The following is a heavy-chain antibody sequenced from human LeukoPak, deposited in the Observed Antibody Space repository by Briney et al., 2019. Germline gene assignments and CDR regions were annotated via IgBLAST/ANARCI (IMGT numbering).Heavy chain of an antibody. J-gene: IGHJ4*02. CDR2: IRSKANSYAT. D-gene: IGHD2-15*01. Sequence: GGSLRLSCAASGFTFSGSAMHWVRQASGKGLEWVGRIRSKANSYATAYAASVKGRFTISRDDPKNTAYLQMNSLKTEDTAVYYCTSNYCSGGSCFYYWGQGTLVTVSS. CDR3: TSNYCSGGSCFYY. V-gene: IGHV3-73*01. CDR1: GFTFSGSA.